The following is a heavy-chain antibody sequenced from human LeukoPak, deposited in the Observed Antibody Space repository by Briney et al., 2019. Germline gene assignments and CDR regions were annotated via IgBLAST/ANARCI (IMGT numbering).Heavy chain of an antibody. D-gene: IGHD5-24*01. Sequence: RGESLTISCQGSGSTFTIYWIGGVRQMPGKGLEWRGICYPGDSDTRYSASYEQQVTSSADNTISTASLQWSSVKGSDTAMYYGASGRDGYDLYNFDYWGQGTLVTVSS. J-gene: IGHJ4*02. V-gene: IGHV5-51*01. CDR3: ASGRDGYDLYNFDY. CDR1: GSTFTIYW. CDR2: CYPGDSDT.